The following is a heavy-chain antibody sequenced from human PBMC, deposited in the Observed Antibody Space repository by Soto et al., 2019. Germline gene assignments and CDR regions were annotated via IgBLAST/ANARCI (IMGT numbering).Heavy chain of an antibody. V-gene: IGHV4-39*01. J-gene: IGHJ6*02. CDR3: ARQSPGYCDFGSDTNYYGMDV. CDR2: IYYSGST. D-gene: IGHD3-3*01. CDR1: GGSISSSSYY. Sequence: QLQLQESGPGLVKPSETLSLTCTVSGGSISSSSYYWGWIRQHQGKGLECIGRIYYSGSTYYNTALKSRVTRSVDTSKNQCALKLSSVTAADTAVYYCARQSPGYCDFGSDTNYYGMDVWGQGTTVTVSS.